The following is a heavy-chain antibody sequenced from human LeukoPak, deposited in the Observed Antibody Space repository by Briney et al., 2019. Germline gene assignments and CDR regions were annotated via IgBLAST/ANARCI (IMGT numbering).Heavy chain of an antibody. CDR3: ARGDAEIVATWGQHY. J-gene: IGHJ4*02. CDR2: ISSSGSTI. Sequence: GGSLRLSCAASGFTFSDYYMSWIRQAPGKGLEWVSYISSSGSTIYYADSVKGRFTISRDNAKNSLYLQMSSLRAEDTAVYYCARGDAEIVATWGQHYWGQGTLVTVSS. CDR1: GFTFSDYY. D-gene: IGHD5-12*01. V-gene: IGHV3-11*04.